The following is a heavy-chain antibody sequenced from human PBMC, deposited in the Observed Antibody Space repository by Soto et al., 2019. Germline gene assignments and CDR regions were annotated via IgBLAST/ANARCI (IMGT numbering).Heavy chain of an antibody. Sequence: PSETLSLTCTVSGDSISPYYWTWLRQTPGKGLEWIGHVFRSGGTNYNPSLKSRVTISVDRSKNQFSLKLTSVTAADTAVYYCARVPGPWGQGTLVTVSS. D-gene: IGHD3-10*01. CDR2: VFRSGGT. V-gene: IGHV4-59*12. J-gene: IGHJ5*02. CDR3: ARVPGP. CDR1: GDSISPYY.